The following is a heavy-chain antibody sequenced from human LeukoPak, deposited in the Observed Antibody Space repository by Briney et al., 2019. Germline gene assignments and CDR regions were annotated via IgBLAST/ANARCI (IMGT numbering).Heavy chain of an antibody. CDR3: AKGLAYYDSGESYYYGMDV. Sequence: GALRLSCAASGFTFSSHGMHWGRQAPGKGLEWVAVISYDGSNKYADSVKGRLTISRDISKNTLYLQMNSLRAEDTAVYYCAKGLAYYDSGESYYYGMDVWGQGTTVTVSS. J-gene: IGHJ6*02. V-gene: IGHV3-30*18. D-gene: IGHD3-10*01. CDR2: ISYDGSNK. CDR1: GFTFSSHG.